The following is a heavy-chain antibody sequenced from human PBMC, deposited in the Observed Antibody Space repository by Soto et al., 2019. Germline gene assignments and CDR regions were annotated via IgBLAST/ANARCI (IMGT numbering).Heavy chain of an antibody. J-gene: IGHJ4*02. CDR2: ISGSGGST. D-gene: IGHD3-3*01. CDR1: GFTFSSYA. CDR3: AKDPYGFWSGYFSKAFDY. Sequence: GGSLRLSCAASGFTFSSYAMSWVRQAPGKGLEWVSAISGSGGSTYYADSVKGRFTISRDNSKNTLYLQMNSLRAEDTAVYYCAKDPYGFWSGYFSKAFDYWGQGTLVTVSS. V-gene: IGHV3-23*01.